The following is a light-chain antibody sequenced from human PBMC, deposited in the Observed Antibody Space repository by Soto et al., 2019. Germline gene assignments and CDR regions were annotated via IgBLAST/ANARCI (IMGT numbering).Light chain of an antibody. CDR1: SSDVGGYNY. CDR2: SNN. CDR3: QSYDTSLSGSV. Sequence: QSVLTQPASVSGSPGQSITISCTGASSDVGGYNYVSWYQQHPGKAPKLLIYSNNNRPSGVPDRFSGSKSGTSASLAITGLQAADEADYYCQSYDTSLSGSVFGGGTRLTVL. J-gene: IGLJ3*02. V-gene: IGLV2-14*01.